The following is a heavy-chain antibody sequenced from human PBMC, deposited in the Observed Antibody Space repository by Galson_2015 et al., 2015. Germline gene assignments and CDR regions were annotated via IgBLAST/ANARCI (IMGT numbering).Heavy chain of an antibody. J-gene: IGHJ3*02. Sequence: SLRLSCAASGFTFSNYGIHWVRQAPGEGLEWVAVISYDGSDKYYADSVKGRFTISRDNSKDTLYLHLNSLKTVDTAVYYCARGGYCSGGSCYRDAFDIWGQGTMVTVSS. CDR2: ISYDGSDK. CDR3: ARGGYCSGGSCYRDAFDI. D-gene: IGHD2-15*01. V-gene: IGHV3-30*03. CDR1: GFTFSNYG.